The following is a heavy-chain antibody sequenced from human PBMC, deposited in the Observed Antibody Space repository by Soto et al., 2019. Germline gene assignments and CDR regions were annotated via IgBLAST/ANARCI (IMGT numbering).Heavy chain of an antibody. CDR3: ARGTSSWSWKFDY. Sequence: SETLSLTCTVSGGSISSSSYYWGWIRQPPGKGLEWIGSIYYSGSTNYNPSLKSRVTMSLDTSKNQLSLRLTSVTAADTAVYYCARGTSSWSWKFDYWGQGILVTVSS. CDR1: GGSISSSSYY. CDR2: IYYSGST. D-gene: IGHD6-13*01. V-gene: IGHV4-39*07. J-gene: IGHJ4*02.